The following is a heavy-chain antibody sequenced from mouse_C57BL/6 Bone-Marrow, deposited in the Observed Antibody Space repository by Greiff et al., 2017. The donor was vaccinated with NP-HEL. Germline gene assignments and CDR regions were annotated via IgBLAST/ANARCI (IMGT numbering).Heavy chain of an antibody. CDR2: IWGVGST. J-gene: IGHJ4*01. Sequence: VQLQESGPGLVAPSQSLSITCTVSGFSLTSYGVDWVRQSPGKGLEWLGVIWGVGSTNYNSALKSRLSISKNNSKSQDFLKMNRRQTDDTAMYYCASEGYDGAMDYWGQGTSVTVSS. CDR1: GFSLTSYG. D-gene: IGHD3-2*02. V-gene: IGHV2-6*01. CDR3: ASEGYDGAMDY.